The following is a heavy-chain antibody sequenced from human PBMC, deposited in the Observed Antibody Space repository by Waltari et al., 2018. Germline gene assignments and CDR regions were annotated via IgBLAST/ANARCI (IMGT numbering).Heavy chain of an antibody. CDR2: RKQDGRDE. D-gene: IGHD2-8*02. V-gene: IGHV3-7*01. CDR1: GFNFSSYW. CDR3: ARVYWPRGFDY. J-gene: IGHJ4*02. Sequence: EVRLVESGGGLVQPGGSLRLSCAASGFNFSSYWMSWVRQAPGKGLGWGANRKQDGRDEYCVDSVVGRFTVSRDNAKNSLDRQMNSRRAEDTAVYYCARVYWPRGFDYWGQGTLVTVSS.